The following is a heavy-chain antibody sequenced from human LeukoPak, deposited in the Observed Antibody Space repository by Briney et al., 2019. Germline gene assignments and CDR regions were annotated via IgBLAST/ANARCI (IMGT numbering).Heavy chain of an antibody. CDR2: IYYSGST. CDR1: GGSISSYY. Sequence: ETLSLTCTVSGGSISSYYWSWIRQPPGKGLEWIGYIYYSGSTNYNPSLKCRVTISVDTSKNQFSLKLSSVTTADTAVYYCASNVDTAMVGLYWYFDLWGRGTLVTVSS. CDR3: ASNVDTAMVGLYWYFDL. J-gene: IGHJ2*01. D-gene: IGHD5-18*01. V-gene: IGHV4-59*01.